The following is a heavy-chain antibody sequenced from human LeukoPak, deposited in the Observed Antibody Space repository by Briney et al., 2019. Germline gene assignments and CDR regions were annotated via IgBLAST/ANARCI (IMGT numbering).Heavy chain of an antibody. V-gene: IGHV1-18*01. CDR2: ISTYSGDT. J-gene: IGHJ3*01. CDR1: GYTFTNYG. D-gene: IGHD3-22*01. Sequence: ASVKVSCKASGYTFTNYGISWVRRAPGQGLEWMGWISTYSGDTNYAQKLQGRVTMTTDTSTSTASMELRSLRSDDTAVYYCARERGYDSSGYYHDAFDVWGQGTMVTVSS. CDR3: ARERGYDSSGYYHDAFDV.